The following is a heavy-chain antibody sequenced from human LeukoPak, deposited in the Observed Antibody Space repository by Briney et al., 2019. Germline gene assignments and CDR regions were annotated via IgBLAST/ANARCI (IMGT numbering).Heavy chain of an antibody. CDR2: IYPGDSDT. J-gene: IGHJ4*02. CDR1: GYSFTSYW. D-gene: IGHD1-26*01. Sequence: GESLKISCKGSGYSFTSYWIGWVRQMPGKGLEWMGIIYPGDSDTRYSPSFQGQVTISADKSISTAYLQWSSLKASDTAMYYCACYYSGTSNGGYFDYWGQGTLVTVSS. CDR3: ACYYSGTSNGGYFDY. V-gene: IGHV5-51*01.